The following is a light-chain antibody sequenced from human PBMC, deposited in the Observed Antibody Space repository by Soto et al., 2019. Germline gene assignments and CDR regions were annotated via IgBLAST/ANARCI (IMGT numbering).Light chain of an antibody. CDR2: EVS. J-gene: IGLJ3*02. CDR1: SSDVGGYNY. Sequence: QSVLTQPASVSGSPGQSITISCTGTSSDVGGYNYVSWYQQHPGKAPKLMIYEVSYRPSGVSNRFSGSKSGNTASLTISGLQAEDEADYYCNSYTSSSTGVFGGGTKLTVL. CDR3: NSYTSSSTGV. V-gene: IGLV2-14*01.